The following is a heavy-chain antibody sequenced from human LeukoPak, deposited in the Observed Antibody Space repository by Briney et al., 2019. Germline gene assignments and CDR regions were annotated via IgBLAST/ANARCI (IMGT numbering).Heavy chain of an antibody. CDR3: ARGTSGHFDY. V-gene: IGHV3-48*04. D-gene: IGHD2-2*01. Sequence: PGGSLRLSCAASGFTFSSYSMNWVRQAPGKGLEWVSYISSSSSTIYYADSVKGRFTISRDNAKNSLYLQMNSLRAEDTAVYYCARGTSGHFDYWGQGTLVTVSS. J-gene: IGHJ4*02. CDR1: GFTFSSYS. CDR2: ISSSSSTI.